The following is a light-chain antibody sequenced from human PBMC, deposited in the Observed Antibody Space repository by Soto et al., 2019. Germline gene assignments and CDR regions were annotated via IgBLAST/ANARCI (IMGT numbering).Light chain of an antibody. Sequence: QSVLMQPPSVSAAPGQKVTISCSGSSSNIGNNYVSWYQQLPGTAPKLLIYDNNKRPSGIPDRFSGSKSGTSATLGITGLQTGDEADYYCGTWDSSLTVWVFGGGTKVTVL. CDR1: SSNIGNNY. J-gene: IGLJ3*02. V-gene: IGLV1-51*01. CDR3: GTWDSSLTVWV. CDR2: DNN.